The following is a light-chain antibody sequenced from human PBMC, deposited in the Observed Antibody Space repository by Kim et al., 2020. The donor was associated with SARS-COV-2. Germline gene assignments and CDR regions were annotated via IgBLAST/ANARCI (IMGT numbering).Light chain of an antibody. CDR3: NSRDSSGNHWV. CDR1: SLRSYY. CDR2: GKN. Sequence: SSELTQDPAVSVALGQTVRITCQGDSLRSYYASWYQQKPGQAPVLVIYGKNNRPSGIPDRFSGSSSGNTASLTITGAQAEDEADYYFNSRDSSGNHWVF. V-gene: IGLV3-19*01. J-gene: IGLJ3*02.